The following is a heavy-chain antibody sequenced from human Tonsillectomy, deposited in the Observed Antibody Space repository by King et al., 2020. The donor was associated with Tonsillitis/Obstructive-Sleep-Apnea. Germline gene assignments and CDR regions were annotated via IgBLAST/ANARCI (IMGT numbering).Heavy chain of an antibody. CDR2: IKQDGSEK. V-gene: IGHV3-7*01. CDR1: GFTFSSYW. J-gene: IGHJ4*02. D-gene: IGHD3-3*01. Sequence: VKLVESGGGLVQPGGSLRLSCAASGFTFSSYWMSWVRQAPGKGLEWVANIKQDGSEKYYVDSVKGRFTISRDNAKNSLYLQMNSLRAEDTAVYYCARGPSTIFGVAAPFFDYWGQGTLVTVSS. CDR3: ARGPSTIFGVAAPFFDY.